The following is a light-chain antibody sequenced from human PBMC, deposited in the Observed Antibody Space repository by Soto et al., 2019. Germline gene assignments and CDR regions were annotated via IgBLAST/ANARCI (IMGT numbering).Light chain of an antibody. J-gene: IGLJ3*02. CDR3: SSYTSSGTRV. V-gene: IGLV2-14*01. Sequence: QSALTQPASVSGSPGQSITISCTGTSSDVGGYDFVSWYQHHPGKAPKLMIYDVNNRPSGLSDRFSGSKSGNTASLTISGLQTEDEADDYCSSYTSSGTRVFGTGTKLTVL. CDR2: DVN. CDR1: SSDVGGYDF.